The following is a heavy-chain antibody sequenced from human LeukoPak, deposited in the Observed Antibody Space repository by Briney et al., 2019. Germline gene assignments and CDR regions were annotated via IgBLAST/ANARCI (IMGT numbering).Heavy chain of an antibody. Sequence: GESLKISCKASGYSFTTYWISWVRQMPGIGLEWMGIIYPGDSDTRYSPSFQGQVTISADKSISTAYLQWSSLKASDTAMYYCARRRRASNPMDSYYMDVCGQGTTVIVSS. CDR1: GYSFTTYW. D-gene: IGHD3-10*01. CDR3: ARRRRASNPMDSYYMDV. J-gene: IGHJ6*03. V-gene: IGHV5-51*01. CDR2: IYPGDSDT.